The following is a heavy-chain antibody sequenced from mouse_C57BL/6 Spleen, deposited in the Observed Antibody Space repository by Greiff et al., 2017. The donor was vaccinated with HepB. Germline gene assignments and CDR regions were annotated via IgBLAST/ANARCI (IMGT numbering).Heavy chain of an antibody. CDR2: IDPSDSYT. V-gene: IGHV1-59*01. CDR3: ARKAQVRTMDY. CDR1: GYTFTSYW. D-gene: IGHD3-2*02. J-gene: IGHJ4*01. Sequence: QVQLQQPGAELVRPGTSVKLSCKASGYTFTSYWMHWVKQRPGQGLEWIGVIDPSDSYTNYNQKFKGKATLTVDTSSSTAYMQLSSLTSEDSAVYYCARKAQVRTMDYWGQGTSVTVSS.